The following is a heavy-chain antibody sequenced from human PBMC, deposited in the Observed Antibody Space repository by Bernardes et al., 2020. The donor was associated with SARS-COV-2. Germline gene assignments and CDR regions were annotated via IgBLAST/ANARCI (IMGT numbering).Heavy chain of an antibody. J-gene: IGHJ6*02. CDR2: ISAYNGNT. V-gene: IGHV1-18*01. D-gene: IGHD3-9*01. Sequence: APVDVSWKASGYTFASYGISWVRQAPGQGLEWMGWISAYNGNTNYAQKLQGRVTMTTDTSTSTAYMELRSLRSDDTDVYYCARDPGYFDWLLLNPNYYYGMDVWGQGTTVTVSS. CDR3: ARDPGYFDWLLLNPNYYYGMDV. CDR1: GYTFASYG.